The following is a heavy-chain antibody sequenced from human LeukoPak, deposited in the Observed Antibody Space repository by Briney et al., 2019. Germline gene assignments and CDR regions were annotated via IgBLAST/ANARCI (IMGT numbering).Heavy chain of an antibody. Sequence: SETLSLTCTVSGGSISSSSYYWGWIRQPPGKGLEWIGSIYYSGSTYYNPSLKSRVTISVDTSKNQFSLKLSSVTAADTAVYYWASIPGIAAAGIEDWGQGPLVPVSS. D-gene: IGHD6-13*01. V-gene: IGHV4-39*07. CDR1: GGSISSSSYY. CDR2: IYYSGST. J-gene: IGHJ4*02. CDR3: ASIPGIAAAGIED.